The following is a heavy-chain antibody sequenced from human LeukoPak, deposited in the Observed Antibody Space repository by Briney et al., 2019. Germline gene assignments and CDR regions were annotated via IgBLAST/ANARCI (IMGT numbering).Heavy chain of an antibody. J-gene: IGHJ4*02. CDR3: AKSSGGSRPHSRIFDF. CDR1: GLTFSSYA. CDR2: VGPDGDER. D-gene: IGHD5-18*01. Sequence: GGSLRLSCGASGLTFSSYAMNWVRRAPGKGLEWVALVGPDGDERFYADSVRGRFTISRDNSDNMMFLQMNSLRAEDTATCYCAKSSGGSRPHSRIFDFWGQGTLVTVSS. V-gene: IGHV3-23*01.